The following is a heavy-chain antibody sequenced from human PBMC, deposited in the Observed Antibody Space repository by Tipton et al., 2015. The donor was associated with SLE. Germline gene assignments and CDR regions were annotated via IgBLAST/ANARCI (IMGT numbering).Heavy chain of an antibody. J-gene: IGHJ4*02. CDR2: INDSGST. CDR1: GGSFSGYY. D-gene: IGHD3-9*01. Sequence: TLSLTCAVYGGSFSGYYWSWIRQPPGKGLEWIGEINDSGSTNYNPSLKSRVTISLDTSKNHFSLKLSSVTAADTAVYYCARGIEAYYDPLTPPYYFDLWGQGTLVTVSS. V-gene: IGHV4-34*01. CDR3: ARGIEAYYDPLTPPYYFDL.